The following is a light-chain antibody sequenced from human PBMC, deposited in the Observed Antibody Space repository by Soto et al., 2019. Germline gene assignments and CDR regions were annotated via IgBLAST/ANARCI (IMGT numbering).Light chain of an antibody. CDR2: AAS. CDR1: QGISSY. V-gene: IGKV1-9*01. Sequence: DIQLTQSPSFLSASVGARVTITCRASQGISSYFAWYQQKPGKAPKLLIYAASTLQSGVPSRFSGSGSGTEFTLTISSLQPEDFATYYCQQLNSYPRSITFCQGTLIEIK. J-gene: IGKJ5*01. CDR3: QQLNSYPRSIT.